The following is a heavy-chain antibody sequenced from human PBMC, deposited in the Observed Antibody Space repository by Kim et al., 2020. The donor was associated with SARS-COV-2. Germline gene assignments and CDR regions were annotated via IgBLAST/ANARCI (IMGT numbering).Heavy chain of an antibody. Sequence: GGSLRLSCAASGFTFSDYYMSWIRQAPGKGLEWVSYISSSGSTIYYADSVKGRFTISRDNAKNSLYLQMNSLRAEDTAVYYCARRFDLYSYYGMDVWGQGTTVTVSS. CDR1: GFTFSDYY. CDR3: ARRFDLYSYYGMDV. D-gene: IGHD3-16*01. V-gene: IGHV3-11*01. J-gene: IGHJ6*02. CDR2: ISSSGSTI.